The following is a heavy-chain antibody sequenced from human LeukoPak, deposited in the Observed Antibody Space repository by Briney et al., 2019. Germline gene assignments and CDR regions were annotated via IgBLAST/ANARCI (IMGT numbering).Heavy chain of an antibody. J-gene: IGHJ4*02. CDR3: ARTSYSSSSVFFDY. CDR1: GFSLSTSGMF. V-gene: IGHV2-70*11. Sequence: GSTLVNPTQTLKLTPTFSGFSLSTSGMFLSWIRPPPREALGWPARIDWDDDTYYSTSLKTRLTISKDTSKNQVVLTMINMDPVDTATYYCARTSYSSSSVFFDYWGQGTLVTVSS. CDR2: IDWDDDT. D-gene: IGHD6-6*01.